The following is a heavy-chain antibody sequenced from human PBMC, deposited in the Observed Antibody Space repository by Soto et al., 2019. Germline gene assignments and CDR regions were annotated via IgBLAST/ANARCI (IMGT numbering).Heavy chain of an antibody. CDR2: IIPIFGTA. D-gene: IGHD3-22*01. CDR1: GGTFSSYA. CDR3: ARDRGPSSGYYPYWFDP. Sequence: ASVKVSCKASGGTFSSYAINWVRQAPGQGLEWMGGIIPIFGTANHAQRFQGRVTITADESTSTAYMELSSLRSEDTAVYYCARDRGPSSGYYPYWFDPWGQGTPVTVSS. J-gene: IGHJ5*02. V-gene: IGHV1-69*13.